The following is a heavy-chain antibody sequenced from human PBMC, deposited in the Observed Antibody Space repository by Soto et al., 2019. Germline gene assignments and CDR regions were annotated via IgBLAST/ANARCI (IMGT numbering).Heavy chain of an antibody. CDR2: ISYDGSNK. Sequence: QVQLVESGGGVVQPGRSLRLSCAASGFTFSSYGMHWVRHAPDKGLRWVAVISYDGSNKYYADSVKGRFTISRDNYNNTLYLQMNSLRAEETAVYYCAKDGDGDGANYGRDVWGQGTTVTVTS. D-gene: IGHD7-27*01. CDR3: AKDGDGDGANYGRDV. J-gene: IGHJ6*02. V-gene: IGHV3-30*18. CDR1: GFTFSSYG.